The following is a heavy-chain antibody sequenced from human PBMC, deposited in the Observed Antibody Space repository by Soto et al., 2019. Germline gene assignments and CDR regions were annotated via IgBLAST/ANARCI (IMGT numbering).Heavy chain of an antibody. Sequence: EVQLVESGGGLVQPGGSLRLSCAASGFTFSHYWMYWVRQAPGKGLVCVSRISSDGSYASYADYVKGRFTISRDSAKSTLYLQMNSLRAEDTGVYYCARAFDSLVPTDYWGQGTLVTVSS. J-gene: IGHJ4*02. V-gene: IGHV3-74*01. CDR2: ISSDGSYA. CDR1: GFTFSHYW. CDR3: ARAFDSLVPTDY. D-gene: IGHD3-9*01.